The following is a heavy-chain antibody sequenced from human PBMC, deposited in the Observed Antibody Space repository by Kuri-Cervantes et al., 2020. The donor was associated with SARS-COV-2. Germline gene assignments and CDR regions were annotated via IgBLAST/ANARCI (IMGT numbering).Heavy chain of an antibody. CDR2: ISSSSSYI. CDR3: AGDPPGTVSWYHYMDV. D-gene: IGHD4-17*01. CDR1: GFTFSSYS. Sequence: GGSLRLSCAASGFTFSSYSMNWVRQAPGKGLEWVSSISSSSSYIYYADSVKGRFTISRDNAKNSLYLQMNSLRAEDTAVYYCAGDPPGTVSWYHYMDVWGKGTTVTVSS. V-gene: IGHV3-21*01. J-gene: IGHJ6*03.